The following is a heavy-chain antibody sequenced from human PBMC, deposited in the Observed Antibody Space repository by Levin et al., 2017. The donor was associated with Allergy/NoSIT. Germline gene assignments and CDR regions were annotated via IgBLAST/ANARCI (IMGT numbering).Heavy chain of an antibody. CDR3: ARDIAVAGTMGWFDP. V-gene: IGHV1-2*02. Sequence: GESLKISCKASGYTFTGYYMHWVRQAPGQGLEWMGWINPNSGGTNYAQKFQGRVTMTRDTSISTAYMELSRLRSDDTAVYYCARDIAVAGTMGWFDPWGQGTLVTVSS. J-gene: IGHJ5*02. CDR1: GYTFTGYY. D-gene: IGHD6-19*01. CDR2: INPNSGGT.